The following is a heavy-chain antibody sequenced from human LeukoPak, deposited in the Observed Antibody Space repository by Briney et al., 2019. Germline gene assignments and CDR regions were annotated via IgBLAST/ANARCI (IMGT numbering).Heavy chain of an antibody. V-gene: IGHV3-20*04. Sequence: GGSLRLSCAASGFTFDDYGMSWVRQAPGKGLEWVSGINWNGGSTGYADSVKGLFTISRDNSKNTMYLQMDSLRAEDTAVYYCAKNAEREKHFTPKRYKWNSYFDYWGQGNLVNVSS. CDR1: GFTFDDYG. CDR3: AKNAEREKHFTPKRYKWNSYFDY. J-gene: IGHJ4*02. D-gene: IGHD1-7*01. CDR2: INWNGGST.